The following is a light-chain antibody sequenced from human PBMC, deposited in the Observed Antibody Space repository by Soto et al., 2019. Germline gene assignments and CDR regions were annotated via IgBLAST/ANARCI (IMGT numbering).Light chain of an antibody. CDR1: QSIGSW. Sequence: DIQMTQSPSTLSASVGDGVTITCRASQSIGSWLAWYQQKPGKAPKLLIYKATNLQSGVPSRFSGSGSGTVFRLTISSLQPVDSATYFCQQYNDFQYTFGPGTKREI. J-gene: IGKJ2*01. CDR3: QQYNDFQYT. CDR2: KAT. V-gene: IGKV1-5*03.